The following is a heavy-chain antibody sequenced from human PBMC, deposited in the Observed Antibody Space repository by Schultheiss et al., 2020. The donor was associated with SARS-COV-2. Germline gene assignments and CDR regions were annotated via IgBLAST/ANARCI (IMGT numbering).Heavy chain of an antibody. CDR1: GFTFSRNA. CDR3: AKSRIMATYYYYGMDV. D-gene: IGHD2-8*01. Sequence: GGSLRLSCAASGFTFSRNAMTWVRQAPGKGLEWVSSFGGPGAGAHYADSVKGRFTVSKDNSKNALLLQMNSLRAEDMAIYYCAKSRIMATYYYYGMDVWGQGTTVTVSS. V-gene: IGHV3-23*01. J-gene: IGHJ6*02. CDR2: FGGPGAGA.